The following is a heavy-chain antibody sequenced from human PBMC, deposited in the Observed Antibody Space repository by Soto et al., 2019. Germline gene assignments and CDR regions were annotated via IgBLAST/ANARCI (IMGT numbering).Heavy chain of an antibody. D-gene: IGHD1-1*01. V-gene: IGHV3-30*18. J-gene: IGHJ6*02. CDR3: AKDWNDANYDYGTDV. CDR1: GFAFSSFG. Sequence: PGGSLRLSCVASGFAFSSFGMHWVRQAPGKGLGWVGCMSHDGSKKKCVDSVKGRFTISRDDSGNTLYLQMTGLRADDTAVYFCAKDWNDANYDYGTDVWGQGTTVTVSS. CDR2: MSHDGSKK.